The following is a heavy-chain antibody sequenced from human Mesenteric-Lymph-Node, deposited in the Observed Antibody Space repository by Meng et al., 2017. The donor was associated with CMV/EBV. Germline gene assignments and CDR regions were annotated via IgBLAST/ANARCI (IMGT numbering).Heavy chain of an antibody. V-gene: IGHV4-39*02. CDR3: ARDLVGAFDI. Sequence: SETLSLTCTVSGDSVSSSSYFWDWIRQPPGQGLEWIGSIYYNGDSYYHPSLKSRVTISADTSKNQFSLKLFSVTAADTAVYYCARDLVGAFDIWGQGTMVTVSS. CDR2: IYYNGDS. CDR1: GDSVSSSSYF. J-gene: IGHJ3*02. D-gene: IGHD2-15*01.